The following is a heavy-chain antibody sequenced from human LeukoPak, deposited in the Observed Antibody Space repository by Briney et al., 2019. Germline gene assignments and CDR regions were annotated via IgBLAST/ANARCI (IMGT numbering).Heavy chain of an antibody. CDR3: AKDLGVIPFDN. J-gene: IGHJ4*02. V-gene: IGHV3-30*18. CDR1: GFTFSSYG. D-gene: IGHD2-21*01. Sequence: GGSLRLSCAGTGFTFSSYGLHWVRQAPGKGLEGVAVISYDGSNKYYADSVKGRFTISRDNSKKTLYLQMNRLRAEDTAVYYCAKDLGVIPFDNWGQGTLVTVSS. CDR2: ISYDGSNK.